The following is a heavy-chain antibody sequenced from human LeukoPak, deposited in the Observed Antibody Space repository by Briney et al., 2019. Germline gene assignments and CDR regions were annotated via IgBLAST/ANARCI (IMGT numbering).Heavy chain of an antibody. Sequence: GSSVKVSCKASGGTFSSYAISWVRQAPGQGLGWMGRIIPILGIANYAQKFQGRVTITADKSTSTAYMELSSLRSEDTAVYYCARGGLEYSGSYPDYWGQGTLVTVSS. CDR1: GGTFSSYA. D-gene: IGHD1-26*01. J-gene: IGHJ4*02. V-gene: IGHV1-69*04. CDR2: IIPILGIA. CDR3: ARGGLEYSGSYPDY.